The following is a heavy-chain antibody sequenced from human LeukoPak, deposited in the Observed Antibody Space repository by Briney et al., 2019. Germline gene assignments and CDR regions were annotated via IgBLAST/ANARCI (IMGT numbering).Heavy chain of an antibody. CDR1: GFTFSSYA. J-gene: IGHJ4*02. CDR3: ATRDPCSGGSCYGLGY. V-gene: IGHV3-23*01. CDR2: ISDSGDWA. D-gene: IGHD2-15*01. Sequence: PGGSLRLSCAASGFTFSSYAMNWVRQAPGKGLEWVSTISDSGDWAQYADSVKGRFTISRDNSKNTLHLVMNNLRAEDTAVYYCATRDPCSGGSCYGLGYWGQGTLVTVSS.